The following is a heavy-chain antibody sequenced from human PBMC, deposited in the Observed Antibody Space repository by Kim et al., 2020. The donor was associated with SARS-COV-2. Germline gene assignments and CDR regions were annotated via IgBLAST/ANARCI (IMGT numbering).Heavy chain of an antibody. J-gene: IGHJ3*01. Sequence: GGSLRLSCAASGFTFSRYWMNWVRQVPGKGLVWVSRLNGDGSITDYAGSVKGRFTISRDNAKKTLHLQMNTLTAEDTAVYFCAGGTFRVGFDVWGQGTMV. CDR2: LNGDGSIT. V-gene: IGHV3-74*01. CDR1: GFTFSRYW. D-gene: IGHD1-26*01. CDR3: AGGTFRVGFDV.